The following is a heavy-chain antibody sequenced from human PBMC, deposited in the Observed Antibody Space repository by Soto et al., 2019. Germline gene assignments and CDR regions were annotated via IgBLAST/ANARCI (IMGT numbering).Heavy chain of an antibody. Sequence: SETLSLTCAVYGGSFSGYYWSWIRQPPGKGLEWIGEINHSGSTNYNPSLKSRVTISVDTSKNQFSLKLSSVTAADTAVYYCARLRNDILTAYYLDYWGQGTLVTV. CDR1: GGSFSGYY. V-gene: IGHV4-34*01. CDR2: INHSGST. D-gene: IGHD3-9*01. J-gene: IGHJ4*02. CDR3: ARLRNDILTAYYLDY.